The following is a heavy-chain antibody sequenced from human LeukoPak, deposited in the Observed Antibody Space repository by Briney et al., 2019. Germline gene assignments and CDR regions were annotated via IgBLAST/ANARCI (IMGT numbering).Heavy chain of an antibody. CDR1: GGSIMVAAYS. Sequence: SETLSLTCTVSGGSIMVAAYSWSWIRQPPGKGLEWIGYIYYSGSTNYNPSLKSRVTISVDTSKNQFSLKLNSVTAADTAVYYCARHALSYYYHGLDVWGQGTPVTVSS. CDR3: ARHALSYYYHGLDV. D-gene: IGHD3-16*02. CDR2: IYYSGST. J-gene: IGHJ6*02. V-gene: IGHV4-61*08.